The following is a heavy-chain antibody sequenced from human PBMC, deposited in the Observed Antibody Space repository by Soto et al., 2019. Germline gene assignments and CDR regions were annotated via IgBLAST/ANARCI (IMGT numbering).Heavy chain of an antibody. V-gene: IGHV3-23*01. CDR3: AKDLQFSGWLSAQTFDY. Sequence: GXSLRLSCAVSGFTFSSHAMSCVRQAPSKGLECVSSITGSGDSTYYADSVKGRFTISRDKSKSTLYLQMNSLRAEDTAVYYCAKDLQFSGWLSAQTFDYWGQGTQVTVSS. J-gene: IGHJ4*02. CDR1: GFTFSSHA. D-gene: IGHD6-19*01. CDR2: ITGSGDST.